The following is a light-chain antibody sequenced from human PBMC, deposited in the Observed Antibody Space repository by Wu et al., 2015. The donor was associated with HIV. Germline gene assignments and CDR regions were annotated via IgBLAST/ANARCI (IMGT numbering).Light chain of an antibody. CDR2: GAS. CDR3: QQYGSSQIT. CDR1: QSVSGSY. V-gene: IGKV3-20*01. J-gene: IGKJ5*01. Sequence: EIVLTQSPGTLSLSPGERATLSCRASQSVSGSYLAWYQQKPGQAPRLLIYGASNRATGILDRFSGSGSGTDFTLTISRLEPEDFAVYYCQQYGSSQITFGQGTRLEIK.